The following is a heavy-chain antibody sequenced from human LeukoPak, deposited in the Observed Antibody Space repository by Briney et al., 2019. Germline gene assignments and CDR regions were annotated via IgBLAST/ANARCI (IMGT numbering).Heavy chain of an antibody. CDR3: VRDVWGDRDSYFDY. D-gene: IGHD2-21*01. J-gene: IGHJ4*02. CDR1: VFTFSSYW. Sequence: LSGGSLRLFCAASVFTFSSYWMHGVRQGPGKGRVWVARINTDGRSTSYAESVKGRFTFSRDNAKNTLYLQMNSLRAEDTAVYYCVRDVWGDRDSYFDYWGQGTLVTVSS. V-gene: IGHV3-74*01. CDR2: INTDGRST.